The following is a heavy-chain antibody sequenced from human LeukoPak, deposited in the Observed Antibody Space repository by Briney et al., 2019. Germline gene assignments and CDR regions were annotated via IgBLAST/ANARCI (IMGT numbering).Heavy chain of an antibody. CDR2: ISTSGST. V-gene: IGHV4-61*02. Sequence: PSETLSLTCTVSGDSISSDVYYWSWVRQSAAKGLEWIGRISTSGSTSYNPSLKSRVSISLDTSKTHFSLRLNSVTAADTAIYYCAKNVKGAYGGGHYYYYMDVWGKGTTVTFSS. CDR1: GDSISSDVYY. J-gene: IGHJ6*03. D-gene: IGHD4-17*01. CDR3: AKNVKGAYGGGHYYYYMDV.